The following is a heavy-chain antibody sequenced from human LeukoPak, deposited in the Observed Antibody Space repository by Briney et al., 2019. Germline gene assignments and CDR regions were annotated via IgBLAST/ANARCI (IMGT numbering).Heavy chain of an antibody. D-gene: IGHD2-2*01. J-gene: IGHJ4*02. Sequence: ASVKVSCKASGYTFTNYYMHWVRQAPGQGLEWMGIINPSGGSTSYAQKFQGRVTMTRDTSTSTVYMELSSLRSEDTAVYYCARARASYQPRLPFDHWGQGTLVTVSS. V-gene: IGHV1-46*01. CDR2: INPSGGST. CDR1: GYTFTNYY. CDR3: ARARASYQPRLPFDH.